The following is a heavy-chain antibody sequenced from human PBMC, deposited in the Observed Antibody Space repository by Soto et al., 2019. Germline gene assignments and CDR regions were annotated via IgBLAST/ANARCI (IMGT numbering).Heavy chain of an antibody. Sequence: QVQLQESGPGLVKPSQTLSLTCTVSGGSISSGGYYWSWIRQHPGKGLEWIGYIYYSGSTYYNPSLKGRVTISVDTSKTQFSLKLSSVTAADTAVYYCARGYCSGISCYPGWVDYWGQGTLVTVSS. J-gene: IGHJ4*02. CDR1: GGSISSGGYY. CDR2: IYYSGST. V-gene: IGHV4-31*03. D-gene: IGHD2-15*01. CDR3: ARGYCSGISCYPGWVDY.